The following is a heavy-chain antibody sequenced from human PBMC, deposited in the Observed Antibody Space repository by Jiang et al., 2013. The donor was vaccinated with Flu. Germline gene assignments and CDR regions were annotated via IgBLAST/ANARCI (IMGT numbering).Heavy chain of an antibody. J-gene: IGHJ4*02. CDR3: ARLPAGMSSSWYLFDY. Sequence: GSGLVKPSETLSLTCTVSGGSISSSSYYWGWIRQPPGKGLEWIGSIYYSGSTYYNPSLKSRVTISVDTSKNQFSLKLSSVTAADTAVYYCARLPAGMSSSWYLFDYWGQGTLVTVSS. V-gene: IGHV4-39*01. CDR2: IYYSGST. D-gene: IGHD6-13*01. CDR1: GGSISSSSYY.